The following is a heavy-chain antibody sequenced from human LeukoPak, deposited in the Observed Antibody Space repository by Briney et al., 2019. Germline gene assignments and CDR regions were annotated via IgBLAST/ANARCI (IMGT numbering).Heavy chain of an antibody. V-gene: IGHV3-48*03. J-gene: IGHJ4*02. Sequence: QPGGSLRLSCAVSGFTFSSYEMNWVRQAPGKGLEWVSYISRSGTTIYYADSVKGRFTISRDNAKNSLYLQMNSLRAEETAVYYCAREMHGDDDYWGQGTLVTVSS. CDR3: AREMHGDDDY. CDR2: ISRSGTTI. D-gene: IGHD4-17*01. CDR1: GFTFSSYE.